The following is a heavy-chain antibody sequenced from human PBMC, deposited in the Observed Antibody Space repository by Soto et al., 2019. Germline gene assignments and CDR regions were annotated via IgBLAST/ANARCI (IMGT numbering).Heavy chain of an antibody. CDR1: GGSISSGGYY. V-gene: IGHV4-31*03. CDR2: IYYSGST. CDR3: ARTLITGTIIFDY. J-gene: IGHJ4*02. D-gene: IGHD1-7*01. Sequence: SSETLSLTCTFSGGSISSGGYYLSWIRQHPGKGLEWIGYIYYSGSTYYNPSLKSRVTISVDTSKNQFSLKLSSVTAADTAVYYCARTLITGTIIFDYWGQGTLVTVSS.